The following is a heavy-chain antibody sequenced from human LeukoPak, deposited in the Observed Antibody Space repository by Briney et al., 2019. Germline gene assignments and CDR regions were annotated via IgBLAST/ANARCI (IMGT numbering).Heavy chain of an antibody. CDR1: GGSIGSYY. CDR2: IYYSGST. J-gene: IGHJ5*02. CDR3: ARFLGTGPEDVDWFDP. Sequence: PSETLSLTCTVSGGSIGSYYWSWIRQPPGKGLEWIGYIYYSGSTNYNPSLKSRVTISVDTSKNQFSLKLSSVTAADTAVYYCARFLGTGPEDVDWFDPWGQGTQVTVSS. V-gene: IGHV4-59*01. D-gene: IGHD7-27*01.